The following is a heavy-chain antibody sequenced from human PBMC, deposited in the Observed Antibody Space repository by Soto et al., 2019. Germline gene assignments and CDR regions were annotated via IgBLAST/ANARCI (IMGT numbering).Heavy chain of an antibody. CDR3: AIGHSKGLPGTTPDY. CDR2: INHSGST. V-gene: IGHV4-34*01. Sequence: PSETLSLTCAVYGGSFSGYYWSWIRQPPGKGLEWIGEINHSGSTNYNPSLKSRVTISVDTSKNQFSLKLSSVTAADTAVYYCAIGHSKGLPGTTPDYWGQGTLVTVSS. CDR1: GGSFSGYY. D-gene: IGHD4-17*01. J-gene: IGHJ4*02.